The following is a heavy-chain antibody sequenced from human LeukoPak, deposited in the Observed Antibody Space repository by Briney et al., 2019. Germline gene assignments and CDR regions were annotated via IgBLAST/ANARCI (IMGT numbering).Heavy chain of an antibody. D-gene: IGHD3-16*01. CDR3: GASRQYVGAFDI. CDR2: ISSSSTII. J-gene: IGHJ3*02. Sequence: GGSLRLSCAASGFTFSGSELYWVRQAPGKGLEWISYISSSSTIIKYADSVRGRFTISRDDARESLYLQMSSLRADDTAIYYCGASRQYVGAFDIWGQGTLVTVSS. V-gene: IGHV3-48*03. CDR1: GFTFSGSE.